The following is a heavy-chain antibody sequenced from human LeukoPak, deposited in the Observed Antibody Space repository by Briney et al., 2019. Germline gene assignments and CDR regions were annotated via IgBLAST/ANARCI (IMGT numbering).Heavy chain of an antibody. CDR2: IYTSGST. V-gene: IGHV4-4*07. D-gene: IGHD3-10*01. J-gene: IGHJ4*02. Sequence: PSETLSLACTVSGGSISSYYWSWIRQPAGKGLEWIGRIYTSGSTNYNPSLKSRVTISVDTSKNQFSLKLSSVTAADTAVYYCARVFSRAGYFDYWGQGTLVTVSS. CDR3: ARVFSRAGYFDY. CDR1: GGSISSYY.